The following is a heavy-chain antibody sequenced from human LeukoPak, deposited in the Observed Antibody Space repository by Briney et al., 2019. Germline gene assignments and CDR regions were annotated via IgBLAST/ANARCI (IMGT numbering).Heavy chain of an antibody. V-gene: IGHV4-30-4*08. J-gene: IGHJ4*02. CDR3: ARGKYYDFWSGLDY. Sequence: PSETLSLTCTVSGGSISSGDYYWSWIRQPPGKGLEWIGYIYYSGSTYYNPSLKSRVTISVDTSKNQFSLKLSSVTAADTAVYYCARGKYYDFWSGLDYWGQGTLVTVSS. D-gene: IGHD3-3*01. CDR1: GGSISSGDYY. CDR2: IYYSGST.